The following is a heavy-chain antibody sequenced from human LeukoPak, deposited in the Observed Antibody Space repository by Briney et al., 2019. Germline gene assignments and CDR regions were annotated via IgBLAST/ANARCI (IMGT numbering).Heavy chain of an antibody. Sequence: ASVKVSCKASGYTFTNYYLHWVRQAPGQGLEWMGIINPSGDSTSYAQKFQGRVTITTDESTSTAYMELSSLRSEDTAVYYCARGAGGDYDFWSGYYYWGQGTLVTVSS. CDR3: ARGAGGDYDFWSGYYY. CDR2: INPSGDST. D-gene: IGHD3-3*01. J-gene: IGHJ4*02. CDR1: GYTFTNYY. V-gene: IGHV1-46*01.